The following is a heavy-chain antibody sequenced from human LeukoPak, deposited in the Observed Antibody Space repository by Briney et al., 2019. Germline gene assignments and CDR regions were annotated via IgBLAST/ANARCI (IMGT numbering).Heavy chain of an antibody. J-gene: IGHJ4*02. CDR3: ARESRGYFDY. Sequence: SETLSLTCTVSGGSISSSSYYWSWIRQPPGKGLEWIGYIYYSGSTYDNPSLKSRVTISVDTSKKQFSLKLTSVTAADTAVYYCARESRGYFDYWGQGTLVTVSS. CDR1: GGSISSSSYY. CDR2: IYYSGST. D-gene: IGHD2-15*01. V-gene: IGHV4-61*01.